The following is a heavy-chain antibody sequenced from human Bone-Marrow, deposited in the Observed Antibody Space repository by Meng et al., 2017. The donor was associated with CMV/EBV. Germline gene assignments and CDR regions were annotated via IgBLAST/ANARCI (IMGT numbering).Heavy chain of an antibody. D-gene: IGHD6-19*01. CDR2: IYYSGST. CDR1: GGSFSGYY. V-gene: IGHV4-39*01. CDR3: ARHASGWYRGNWFDP. Sequence: SATLSLTCAVYGGSFSGYYWGWIRQPPGKGLEWIGSIYYSGSTYYNPSLKSRVTISVDTSKNQFSLKLSSVTAADTAVYYCARHASGWYRGNWFDPWGQGTLVTVSS. J-gene: IGHJ5*02.